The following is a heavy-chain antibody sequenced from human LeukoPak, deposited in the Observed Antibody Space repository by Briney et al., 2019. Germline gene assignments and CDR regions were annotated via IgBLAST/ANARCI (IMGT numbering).Heavy chain of an antibody. J-gene: IGHJ4*02. CDR1: GFTFSSYA. CDR2: ISGSGGST. D-gene: IGHD2-2*01. V-gene: IGHV3-23*01. Sequence: GGSLRLSCAASGFTFSSYAMSWVRQAPGKGLEWVSAISGSGGSTYYADSVKGRFTISRDNAKNSLYLQMNSLRAEDTAVYYCARVSCSSTSCKTRAFDYWGQGTLVTVSS. CDR3: ARVSCSSTSCKTRAFDY.